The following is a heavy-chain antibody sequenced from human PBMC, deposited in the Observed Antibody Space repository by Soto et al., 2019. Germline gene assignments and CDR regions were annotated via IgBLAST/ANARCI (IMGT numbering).Heavy chain of an antibody. CDR3: ARHGIAAADDNWFDP. J-gene: IGHJ5*02. CDR2: IYYSGST. CDR1: GGSISSSSYY. Sequence: PSETLSLTCTVSGGSISSSSYYWGWIRQPPGKGLEWIGSIYYSGSTYYNPSLKCRVTISVDTSKNQFSLKLSSVTAADTAVFYCARHGIAAADDNWFDPWGQGTLVTVS. V-gene: IGHV4-39*01. D-gene: IGHD6-13*01.